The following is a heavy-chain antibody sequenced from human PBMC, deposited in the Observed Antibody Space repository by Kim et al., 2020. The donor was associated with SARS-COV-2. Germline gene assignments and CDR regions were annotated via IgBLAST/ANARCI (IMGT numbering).Heavy chain of an antibody. CDR3: ARDWTSGTIDY. CDR2: IWYDGSDK. Sequence: GGSLRLSCAASGFIFSSYGIHWVRQAPGKGLEWVAVIWYDGSDKYYADSVKGRFTISRDNSKNTLYLQMNSLRAEDTAVYYCARDWTSGTIDYWGQGTLVTVSS. J-gene: IGHJ4*02. D-gene: IGHD6-13*01. CDR1: GFIFSSYG. V-gene: IGHV3-33*01.